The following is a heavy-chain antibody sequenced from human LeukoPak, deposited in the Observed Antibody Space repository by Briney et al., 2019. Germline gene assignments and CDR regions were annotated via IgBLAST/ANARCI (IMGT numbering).Heavy chain of an antibody. D-gene: IGHD3-10*01. Sequence: SETLSLTCTASGGSISSYYWSWIRQPPGRGLEWIGYIYYSGSTNYNPSLKSRVTISVDTSKNQFSLKLSSVTAADTAVYYCARDREYGTFDYWGQGTLVTVSS. CDR2: IYYSGST. CDR1: GGSISSYY. CDR3: ARDREYGTFDY. V-gene: IGHV4-59*01. J-gene: IGHJ4*02.